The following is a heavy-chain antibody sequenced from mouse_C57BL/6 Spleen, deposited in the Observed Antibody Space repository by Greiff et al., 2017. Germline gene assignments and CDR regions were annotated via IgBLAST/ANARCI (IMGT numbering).Heavy chain of an antibody. D-gene: IGHD1-1*01. CDR1: GFTFSSYG. J-gene: IGHJ2*01. V-gene: IGHV5-6*01. CDR3: ARRGATVVAPDYFDY. CDR2: ISSGGSYT. Sequence: EVQRVESGGDLVKPGGSLKLSCAASGFTFSSYGMSWVRQTPDKRLEWVATISSGGSYTYYPDSVKGRFTISRDNAKNTLYLQMSSLKSEDTAMYYCARRGATVVAPDYFDYWGQGTTLTVSS.